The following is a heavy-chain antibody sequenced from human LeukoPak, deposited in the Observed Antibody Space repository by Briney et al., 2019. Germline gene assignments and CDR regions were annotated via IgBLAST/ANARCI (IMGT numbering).Heavy chain of an antibody. CDR3: ARAWFLEWLFYYYGMDV. V-gene: IGHV3-30*04. D-gene: IGHD3-3*01. Sequence: GGSLRLSCAASGFTFSSYAMHWVRQAPGKGLEWVAVISYDGSNKYYADSVKGRFTISRDNSKSTLYLQMNSLRAEDTAVYYCARAWFLEWLFYYYGMDVWGQGTTVTVSS. J-gene: IGHJ6*02. CDR2: ISYDGSNK. CDR1: GFTFSSYA.